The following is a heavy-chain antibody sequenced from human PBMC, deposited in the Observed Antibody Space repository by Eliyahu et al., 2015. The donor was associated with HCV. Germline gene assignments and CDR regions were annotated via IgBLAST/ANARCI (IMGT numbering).Heavy chain of an antibody. CDR2: IHYSGST. D-gene: IGHD6-19*01. J-gene: IGHJ5*02. CDR1: GXSITTYS. CDR3: ASGGGGIAVAGTGGWFDP. Sequence: QVQLQESGPGLVKPSETLSLTCTVSGXSITTYSWSWIRQPPGKGLEWIAYIHYSGSTNYNPSLKSRVTISVDTSKNQFSLNLTSVTAADTAVYYCASGGGGIAVAGTGGWFDPWGQGTLVTVSS. V-gene: IGHV4-59*01.